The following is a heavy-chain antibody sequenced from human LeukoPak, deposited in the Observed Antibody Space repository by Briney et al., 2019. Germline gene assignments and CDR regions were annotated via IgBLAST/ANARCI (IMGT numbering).Heavy chain of an antibody. CDR3: ARYGDCSSTSCDDY. Sequence: SVKVSCKASGGTFSSYAISWVRQAPGQGLEWMGGIIPIFGTANYAQKFQGRVSITADESTSTAYMELSSLRSEDTAVYYCARYGDCSSTSCDDYWGQGTLVTVSS. CDR2: IIPIFGTA. CDR1: GGTFSSYA. D-gene: IGHD2-2*01. V-gene: IGHV1-69*13. J-gene: IGHJ4*02.